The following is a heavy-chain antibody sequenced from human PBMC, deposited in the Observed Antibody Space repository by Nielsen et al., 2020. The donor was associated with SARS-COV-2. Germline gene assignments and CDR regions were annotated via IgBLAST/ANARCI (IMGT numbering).Heavy chain of an antibody. D-gene: IGHD2-2*01. CDR1: GCTVSSTDW. V-gene: IGHV4-28*05. CDR3: ARLPAGTVSFDV. J-gene: IGHJ3*01. CDR2: SDHSWRI. Sequence: SETLSLTCAVSGCTVSSTDWWPWLRPPPGARLEWIAYSDHSWRITYNPSLKSRATISADTSHDQISLKLSSVTAADTDVYYCARLPAGTVSFDVWGQGTMVTVS.